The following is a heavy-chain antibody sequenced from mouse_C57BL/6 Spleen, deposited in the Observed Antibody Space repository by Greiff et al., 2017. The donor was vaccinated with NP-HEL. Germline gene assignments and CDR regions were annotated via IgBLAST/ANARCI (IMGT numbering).Heavy chain of an antibody. V-gene: IGHV1-59*01. Sequence: VQLQQSGAELVRPGTSVKLSCKASGYTFTSYWMHWVKQRPGQGLEWTGVIDPSDSYTNYNQKFKGKATLTVDTSSSTAYMQLSSLTSEDSAVYYCASAEGEDYWAHGTSVPVSS. CDR3: ASAEGEDY. CDR2: IDPSDSYT. J-gene: IGHJ4*01. CDR1: GYTFTSYW.